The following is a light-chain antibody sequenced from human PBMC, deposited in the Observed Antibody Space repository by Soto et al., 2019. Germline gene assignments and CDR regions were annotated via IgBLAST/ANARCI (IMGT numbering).Light chain of an antibody. Sequence: QSVLTQPASVSGSPGQSITISCTGTSSDVGYYNYVSWYQQYAGQGPKVMIYDVSNRPSGVSSRFSGSKSGNTASLTISGLQAEDEADYYCSSYTSSSTVIFGGGTKLTVL. CDR2: DVS. J-gene: IGLJ2*01. V-gene: IGLV2-14*03. CDR3: SSYTSSSTVI. CDR1: SSDVGYYNY.